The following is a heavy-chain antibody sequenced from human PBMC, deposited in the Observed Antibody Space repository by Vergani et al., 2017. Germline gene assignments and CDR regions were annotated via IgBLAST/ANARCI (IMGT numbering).Heavy chain of an antibody. J-gene: IGHJ5*02. CDR1: GGSFSGYY. Sequence: QVQLQQWGAGLLKPSETLSLTCAVYGGSFSGYYWSWIRQPPGKGLEWIGEINHSGSTNYNPSLKSRVTISVDTSKNQFSLKLSSVTAADTAVYYCARTILSSDGSWRRFEPWGQGTLVTVSS. CDR2: INHSGST. CDR3: ARTILSSDGSWRRFEP. D-gene: IGHD5-18*01. V-gene: IGHV4-34*01.